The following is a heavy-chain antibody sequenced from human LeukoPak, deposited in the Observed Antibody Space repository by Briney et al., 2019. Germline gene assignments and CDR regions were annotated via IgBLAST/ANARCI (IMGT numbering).Heavy chain of an antibody. CDR2: ISSSGDTI. CDR1: GFTFSSYE. V-gene: IGHV3-48*03. Sequence: GGSLRLSCAASGFTFSSYEMNWVRQAPGKGLEWVSYISSSGDTIYYADSVRGRFTISRDNAKNSLYLQMNSLRAEDTAVYYCARIPAVAGRDYWGQGTLVTVSS. J-gene: IGHJ4*02. CDR3: ARIPAVAGRDY. D-gene: IGHD6-19*01.